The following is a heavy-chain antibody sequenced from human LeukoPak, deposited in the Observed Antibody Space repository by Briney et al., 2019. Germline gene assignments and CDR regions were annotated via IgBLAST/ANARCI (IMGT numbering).Heavy chain of an antibody. D-gene: IGHD6-19*01. V-gene: IGHV3-23*01. J-gene: IGHJ4*02. CDR2: ISGGGDST. CDR1: GFTFSTYA. Sequence: GGSLRLSCAASGFTFSTYAMNWVRQAPGKGREWVSGISGGGDSTYYAKSVKGRFTISRDNSKTTLYLQMTSLRAEDTAVYYCAKGTGSSGWYLPDYWGQGTLVTVSS. CDR3: AKGTGSSGWYLPDY.